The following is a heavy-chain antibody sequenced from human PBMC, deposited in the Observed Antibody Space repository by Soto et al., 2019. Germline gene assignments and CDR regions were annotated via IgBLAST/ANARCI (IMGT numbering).Heavy chain of an antibody. CDR1: GFTFSSYS. CDR2: ISSSSSYI. CDR3: ARDLEGADTAMATEGCIY. V-gene: IGHV3-21*01. J-gene: IGHJ4*02. D-gene: IGHD5-18*01. Sequence: DVQLVESGGGLVKPGGSLRLSCAASGFTFSSYSMNWVRQAPGKGLEWVSSISSSSSYIYYADSVKGRFIISRDTAKNSLYLQMNSLRAEDTAVYYCARDLEGADTAMATEGCIYGGQGTLFTVSS.